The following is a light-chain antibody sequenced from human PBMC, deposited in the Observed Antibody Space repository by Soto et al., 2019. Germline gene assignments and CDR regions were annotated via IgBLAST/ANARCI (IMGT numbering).Light chain of an antibody. J-gene: IGLJ2*01. CDR1: SSNIGSNT. Sequence: QSVLTQPPSVSGTPGQRVTISCSGSSSNIGSNTVNWYQQLPGTAPKLLIYSNNQRPSGVPDRFSGSKSGTSASLAISGLRSEAEADYYCAAWDDSLNGLVFGGGTKVTVL. V-gene: IGLV1-44*01. CDR3: AAWDDSLNGLV. CDR2: SNN.